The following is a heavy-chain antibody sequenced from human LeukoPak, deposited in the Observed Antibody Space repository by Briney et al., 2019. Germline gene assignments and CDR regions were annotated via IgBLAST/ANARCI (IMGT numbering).Heavy chain of an antibody. CDR2: ISYDGSNK. J-gene: IGHJ4*02. CDR3: ARDPDGDYYFDY. D-gene: IGHD3-10*01. V-gene: IGHV3-30*04. CDR1: GFTFSSSA. Sequence: GGSLRLSCAASGFTFSSSAMSWVRQAPGKGLEWVAVISYDGSNKYYADSVKGRFTISRDNSKNTLYLQMNSLRAEDTAVYYCARDPDGDYYFDYWGQGTLVTVSS.